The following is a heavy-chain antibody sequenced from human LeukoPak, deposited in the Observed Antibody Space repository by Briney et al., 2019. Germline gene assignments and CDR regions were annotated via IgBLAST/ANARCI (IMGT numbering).Heavy chain of an antibody. CDR2: IYYSGST. V-gene: IGHV4-30-4*08. CDR1: GGSISSGDYY. J-gene: IGHJ4*02. D-gene: IGHD3-3*01. CDR3: ARVFSFGVVTTHYFDY. Sequence: SETLSLTCTVSGGSISSGDYYWSWIRQPPGKGLEWIGYIYYSGSTYCNPSLKSRVTISVDTSKNQFSLKLSSVTAADTAVYYCARVFSFGVVTTHYFDYWGQGTLVTVSS.